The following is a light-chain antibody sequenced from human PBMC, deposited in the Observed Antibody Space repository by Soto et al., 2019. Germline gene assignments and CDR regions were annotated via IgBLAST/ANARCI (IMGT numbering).Light chain of an antibody. V-gene: IGKV1-27*01. J-gene: IGKJ3*01. CDR3: QKYNSAPFT. Sequence: DIRMTQSQSSLSASVGDRVTITCRASQGISNYLAWYQQKPGKVPELLLYGASTLKSGVPSRFSGSGSGTDFTLNISTLQPEYVATYYCQKYNSAPFTFGPGTKVDIK. CDR1: QGISNY. CDR2: GAS.